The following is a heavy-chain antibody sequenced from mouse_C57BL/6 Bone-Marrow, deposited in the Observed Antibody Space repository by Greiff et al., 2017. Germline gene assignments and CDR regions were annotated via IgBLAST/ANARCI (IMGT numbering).Heavy chain of an antibody. V-gene: IGHV1-47*01. D-gene: IGHD5-1*01. CDR2: FHPYNDDS. CDR1: GYTFTTYP. J-gene: IGHJ2*01. CDR3: SRSSTFFYYFDY. Sequence: VQVVESGAELVKPGASVKMSCTASGYTFTTYPIEWMKQNPGKSLEWIGNFHPYNDDSTYNEKFKGKATVTVEKSSNTVYLELSGLTSDYSAVDCCSRSSTFFYYFDYWGQGTTLTVSS.